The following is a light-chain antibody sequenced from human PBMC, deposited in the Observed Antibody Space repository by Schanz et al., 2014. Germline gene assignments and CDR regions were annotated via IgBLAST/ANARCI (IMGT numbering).Light chain of an antibody. J-gene: IGKJ4*01. CDR3: QQSKRFPLT. CDR1: QSISSY. CDR2: TAS. Sequence: DIQMTQSPSSLSASVGDRVTITCRASQSISSYLNWYQQKPGKAPKLLIYTASILQSGVPSRFSGSGSGTDFTLTISSLQPEDFATYFCQQSKRFPLTFGGGTKVEIK. V-gene: IGKV1-39*01.